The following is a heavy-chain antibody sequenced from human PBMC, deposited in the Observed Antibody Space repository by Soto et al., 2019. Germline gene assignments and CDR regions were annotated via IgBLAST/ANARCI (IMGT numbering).Heavy chain of an antibody. CDR1: GFTFSSYW. J-gene: IGHJ1*01. V-gene: IGHV3-74*01. Sequence: EVQLVESGGGLVQPGGSLRLSCAASGFTFSSYWMHWVRQAPGKGLVWVSSISTDASGTSYADPVKGRFTISRDNAKNTLYLQMNSVRAEDTAVYYCARLPNKSPQNWGQGTLVIVSP. CDR3: ARLPNKSPQN. CDR2: ISTDASGT.